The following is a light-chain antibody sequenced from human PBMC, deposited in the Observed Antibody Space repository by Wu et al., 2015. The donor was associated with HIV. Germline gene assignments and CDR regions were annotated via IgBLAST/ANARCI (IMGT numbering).Light chain of an antibody. CDR1: DNVSGL. V-gene: IGKV1-5*03. CDR2: RSS. CDR3: QQYNVYPWT. J-gene: IGKJ1*01. Sequence: DIPMTQFPSTLSASVGDKITITCRARDNVSGLLAWYQQQPGKAPKLLIYRSSSLETGIPSRFSGSGSEREFTLTIDNLQPDDFATYYCQQYNVYPWTFGQGTKIDFK.